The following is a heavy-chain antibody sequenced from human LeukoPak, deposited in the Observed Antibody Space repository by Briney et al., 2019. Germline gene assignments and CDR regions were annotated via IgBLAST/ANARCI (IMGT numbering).Heavy chain of an antibody. V-gene: IGHV4-39*01. D-gene: IGHD2-2*01. CDR2: IYYSGST. J-gene: IGHJ4*02. CDR3: ARHIEYQLLPTSDFDY. Sequence: SETLSLTCTDSGGSISSSSYYWGWIRQPPGKGLEWIGSIYYSGSTCYNPSLKSRVTISVDTSKNQFSLKLSSVTAADTAVYYCARHIEYQLLPTSDFDYWGQGTLVTVSS. CDR1: GGSISSSSYY.